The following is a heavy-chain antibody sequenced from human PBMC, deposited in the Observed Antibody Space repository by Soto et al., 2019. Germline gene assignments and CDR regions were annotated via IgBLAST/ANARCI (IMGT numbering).Heavy chain of an antibody. D-gene: IGHD6-19*01. CDR3: AIGTDPAKAGY. Sequence: QVQLQESGPGLVKPSQTLSLTCTVSGASISSGLYYWNWIRHIPGKGLEWIGYIHYSGIIYYNPSLQSRLIISVDASDNQFSLQLTSVTAADTAVYYCAIGTDPAKAGYWGQGILVTVSS. J-gene: IGHJ4*02. V-gene: IGHV4-31*03. CDR2: IHYSGII. CDR1: GASISSGLYY.